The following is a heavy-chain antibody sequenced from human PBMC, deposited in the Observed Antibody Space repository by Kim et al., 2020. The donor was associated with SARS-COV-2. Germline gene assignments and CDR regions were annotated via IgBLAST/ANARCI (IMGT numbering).Heavy chain of an antibody. V-gene: IGHV3-33*03. CDR1: GFSFKDSL. CDR2: IWYDGNNK. Sequence: GGSLRLSCETSGFSFKDSLMYWVRQGPGKGLEYVAVIWYDGNNKYYGDSLKGRVSISRDNSKNMVFLQMNSLRVEDTAVYFCASGPYCRGGNCASGENYLDTWGQGTLVTISS. D-gene: IGHD2-15*01. J-gene: IGHJ4*02. CDR3: ASGPYCRGGNCASGENYLDT.